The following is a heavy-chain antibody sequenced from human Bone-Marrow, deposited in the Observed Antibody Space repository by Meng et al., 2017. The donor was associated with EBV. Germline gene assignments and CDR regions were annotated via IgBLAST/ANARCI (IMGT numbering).Heavy chain of an antibody. V-gene: IGHV1-69*01. CDR1: GGTFRSEA. D-gene: IGHD3-10*01. CDR3: ASESGRGFTPDY. CDR2: LIPMVGAP. J-gene: IGHJ4*02. Sequence: VPLRQSGAGVKKPGSCVKVSCRTSGGTFRSEAVSWVRQAPGQGLEWMGGLIPMVGAPHYAQKFQGRVTIIADESTSTHSMELNSLRSEDTAMYYCASESGRGFTPDYWGQGTLVTVSS.